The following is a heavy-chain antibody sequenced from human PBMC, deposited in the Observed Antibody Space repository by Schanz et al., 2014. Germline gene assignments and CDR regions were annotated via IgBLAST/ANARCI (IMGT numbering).Heavy chain of an antibody. D-gene: IGHD1-26*01. CDR1: GFSFSDYG. CDR2: ISYHGSEK. Sequence: VHLLESGGGLVQPGGSLRLSCAGSGFSFSDYGMHWVRQAPGRGLEWVAVISYHGSEKYYADSVKGRFTISRDNAKNSLYLQMNSLRDEDTAVYYCARGGATRFDYWGQGTLVTVSS. J-gene: IGHJ4*02. V-gene: IGHV3-30*03. CDR3: ARGGATRFDY.